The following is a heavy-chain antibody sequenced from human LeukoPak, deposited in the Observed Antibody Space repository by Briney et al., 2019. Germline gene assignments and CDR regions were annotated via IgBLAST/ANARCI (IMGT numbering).Heavy chain of an antibody. Sequence: AAVKVSCKASGYTFTSYGISWVRQAPGQGLEWMGWISAYNGNTNYEQKLQGRVTMTTDTSTSTAYMELRSLRSDDTAVYYCARLVGATTFYYYYMDVWGKETTVTVSS. CDR3: ARLVGATTFYYYYMDV. D-gene: IGHD1-26*01. V-gene: IGHV1-18*01. CDR1: GYTFTSYG. J-gene: IGHJ6*03. CDR2: ISAYNGNT.